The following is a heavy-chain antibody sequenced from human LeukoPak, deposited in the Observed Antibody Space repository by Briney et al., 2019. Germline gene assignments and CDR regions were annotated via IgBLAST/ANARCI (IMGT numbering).Heavy chain of an antibody. J-gene: IGHJ6*03. V-gene: IGHV4-59*01. CDR2: IYYSGST. CDR3: ARVGGQRGYSGMGRYYCYYMDV. CDR1: GGSISSYY. D-gene: IGHD5-12*01. Sequence: SETLSLTCTVSGGSISSYYWSWIRQPPGKGLEWIGYIYYSGSTNYNPSLKSRLTISVDTSKNQFSLKLSSVTAADTAVYYCARVGGQRGYSGMGRYYCYYMDVWGKGTTVTVSS.